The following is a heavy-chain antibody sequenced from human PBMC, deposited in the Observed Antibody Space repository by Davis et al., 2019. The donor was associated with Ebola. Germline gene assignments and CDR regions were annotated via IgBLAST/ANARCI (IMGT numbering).Heavy chain of an antibody. Sequence: GESLKISCKGSGYRFTGYWIGWVRQMPGKGLEWMGIIYPGDSDTRYSPSFQGQVTISADKSISTAYLQWSSLKASDTAMYYCARLGPYDYGDPLGMDVWGQGTTVTVSS. CDR1: GYRFTGYW. CDR3: ARLGPYDYGDPLGMDV. D-gene: IGHD4-17*01. CDR2: IYPGDSDT. J-gene: IGHJ6*02. V-gene: IGHV5-51*01.